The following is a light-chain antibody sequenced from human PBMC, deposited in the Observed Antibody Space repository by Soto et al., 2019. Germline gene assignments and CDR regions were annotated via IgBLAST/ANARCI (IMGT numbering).Light chain of an antibody. CDR2: GNN. Sequence: QSVLTQPPSVAGAPGQRVTISCTGSSSSIGAGYDVHWYHQLPGAAPKLLVSGNNNRPSGVPDRFSASKSGTSASLAITVLQSEEEAQYYCQSYDSRLTAYVFGTGTQVTVL. CDR3: QSYDSRLTAYV. CDR1: SSSIGAGYD. V-gene: IGLV1-40*01. J-gene: IGLJ1*01.